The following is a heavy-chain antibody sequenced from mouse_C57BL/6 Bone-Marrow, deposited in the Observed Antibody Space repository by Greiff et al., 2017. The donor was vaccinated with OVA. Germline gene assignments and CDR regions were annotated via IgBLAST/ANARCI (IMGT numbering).Heavy chain of an antibody. CDR3: TRGGWLPFAY. D-gene: IGHD2-3*01. J-gene: IGHJ3*01. V-gene: IGHV1-15*01. Sequence: QVQLQQSGAELVRPGASVTLSCKASGYPFTDYELHWVKQTPVHGLEWIGAIDPETGGTAYNQKFKGKAILTADKSSSTAYMELRSLTSEDSAVYYCTRGGWLPFAYWGQGTLVTVSA. CDR2: IDPETGGT. CDR1: GYPFTDYE.